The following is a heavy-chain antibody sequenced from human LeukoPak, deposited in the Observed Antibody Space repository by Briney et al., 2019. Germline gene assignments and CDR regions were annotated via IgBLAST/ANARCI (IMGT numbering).Heavy chain of an antibody. V-gene: IGHV1-3*01. D-gene: IGHD2-2*01. CDR2: ITAGNGNT. CDR3: ARESWGYCSSTSCYEGQFDY. CDR1: GYTFTTYP. Sequence: GASVKVSCKASGYTFTTYPMHWVRQAPGQRLEWMGWITAGNGNTKCSQKFQGRVTITRDTSANTAYMELSSLRSEDTAVYYCARESWGYCSSTSCYEGQFDYWGQGTLVTVSS. J-gene: IGHJ4*02.